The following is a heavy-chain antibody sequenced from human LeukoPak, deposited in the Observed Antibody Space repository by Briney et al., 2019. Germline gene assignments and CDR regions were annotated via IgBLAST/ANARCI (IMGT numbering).Heavy chain of an antibody. CDR3: VTDKGSGWFDD. D-gene: IGHD6-19*01. Sequence: SETLSLTCTVSGGSISTDYWSWILQSAGKGLEWIGRSQTSGSTNYNPSLKSRLTVSVDKSKNQFSLKLSSVTAADTAVYYCVTDKGSGWFDDWGQGTLVTVSS. V-gene: IGHV4-4*07. CDR2: SQTSGST. J-gene: IGHJ5*02. CDR1: GGSISTDY.